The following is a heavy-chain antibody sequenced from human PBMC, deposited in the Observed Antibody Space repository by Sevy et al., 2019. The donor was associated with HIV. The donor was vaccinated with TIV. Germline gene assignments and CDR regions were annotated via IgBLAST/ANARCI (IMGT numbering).Heavy chain of an antibody. D-gene: IGHD3-16*01. Sequence: GGSLRLSCAASTFTFGHYAMHWVRQAPGKGLQWVAGISYEGSNEYYTDSVKGRFTISRDNSKNTLNLEMNNLRVEDTALYYCARDWGTPPTAILYYFDXWGQGIPVTVSS. V-gene: IGHV3-30*04. CDR1: TFTFGHYA. CDR2: ISYEGSNE. J-gene: IGHJ4*02. CDR3: ARDWGTPPTAILYYFDX.